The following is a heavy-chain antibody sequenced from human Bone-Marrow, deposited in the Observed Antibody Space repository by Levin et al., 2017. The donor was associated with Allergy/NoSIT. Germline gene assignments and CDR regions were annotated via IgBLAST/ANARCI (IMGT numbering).Heavy chain of an antibody. V-gene: IGHV3-33*01. J-gene: IGHJ5*02. CDR2: IWYDGSNK. CDR1: GFTFSSYG. CDR3: ARAPSLSNPRWGWFDP. Sequence: GGSLRLSCAASGFTFSSYGMHWVRQAPGKGLEWVAVIWYDGSNKYYADSVKGRFTISRDNSKNTLYLQMNSLRAEDTAVYYCARAPSLSNPRWGWFDPWGQGTLVTVSS. D-gene: IGHD3-16*01.